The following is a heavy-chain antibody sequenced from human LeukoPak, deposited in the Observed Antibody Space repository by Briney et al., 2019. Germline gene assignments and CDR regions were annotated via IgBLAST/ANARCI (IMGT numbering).Heavy chain of an antibody. CDR1: GFIFSDYS. CDR3: ARDSYCPNDVCYDY. J-gene: IGHJ4*02. Sequence: PGGSLRLSCAASGFIFSDYSIGWVRQAPGKGLEWVSSITTSRDQYHADSVKGRFTVSRDNAKSSVYLQMDSLRADDTAVYYCARDSYCPNDVCYDYWGQGVLVTVS. V-gene: IGHV3-21*06. CDR2: ITTSRDQ. D-gene: IGHD2-8*01.